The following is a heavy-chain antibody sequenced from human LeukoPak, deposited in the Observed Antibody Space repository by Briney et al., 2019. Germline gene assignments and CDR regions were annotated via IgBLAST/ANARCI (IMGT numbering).Heavy chain of an antibody. CDR2: ISSSGSTI. J-gene: IGHJ4*02. CDR3: ARDPPYCSSISCYIDY. CDR1: GFTFSDYY. D-gene: IGHD2-2*01. Sequence: GGSRRLSCAASGFTFSDYYMSWIRQAPGKGLEWVSYISSSGSTIYYADSVKGRFTISRDNAKNSLYLQMNSLRAEDTAVYYCARDPPYCSSISCYIDYWGQGTLVTVSS. V-gene: IGHV3-11*04.